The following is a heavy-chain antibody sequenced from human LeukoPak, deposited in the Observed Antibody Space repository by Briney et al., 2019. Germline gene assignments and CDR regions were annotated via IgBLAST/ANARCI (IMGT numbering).Heavy chain of an antibody. CDR2: ISPAGGTT. V-gene: IGHV3-23*01. CDR1: GFAFGSEA. Sequence: GGSLRLSCAVSGFAFGSEAMSWVRQSPAKGLEWVASISPAGGTTYYADYVKGRFTISRDNSNNTLFVHMNSLRAEDTAVYYCAKVRSGSANWALRIFDNWGQGTLVTVSS. CDR3: AKVRSGSANWALRIFDN. J-gene: IGHJ4*02. D-gene: IGHD1-1*01.